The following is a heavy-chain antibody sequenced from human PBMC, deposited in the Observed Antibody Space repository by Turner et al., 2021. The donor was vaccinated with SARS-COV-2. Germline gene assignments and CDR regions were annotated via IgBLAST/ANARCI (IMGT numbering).Heavy chain of an antibody. D-gene: IGHD2-15*01. Sequence: QSQLVEAVCGVVQPGWSLRLSCPSSVLTFIRYRMHWVRQDPGKGLEWVAVILYDGSNKYYADSVKGRFTISRDNSKNTMYLQMNSMRAEETAVYYCAKVVSHYCSGGNCYSSPAGYWGQGTLVTVSS. CDR3: AKVVSHYCSGGNCYSSPAGY. V-gene: IGHV3-30*18. CDR2: ILYDGSNK. J-gene: IGHJ4*02. CDR1: VLTFIRYR.